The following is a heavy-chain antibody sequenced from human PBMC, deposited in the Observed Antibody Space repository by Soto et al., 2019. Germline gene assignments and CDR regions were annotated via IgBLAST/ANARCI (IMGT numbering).Heavy chain of an antibody. Sequence: ASVKVSCKASGYTFTSYGISCVRQAPGQGLEWMGWISAYNGNTNYAQKLQGRVTMTTDTSTSTAYMELRSLRSDDTAVYYCAGGYDFWSGDGNWFDPWGQGTLVTVSS. CDR2: ISAYNGNT. D-gene: IGHD3-3*01. CDR3: AGGYDFWSGDGNWFDP. CDR1: GYTFTSYG. V-gene: IGHV1-18*01. J-gene: IGHJ5*02.